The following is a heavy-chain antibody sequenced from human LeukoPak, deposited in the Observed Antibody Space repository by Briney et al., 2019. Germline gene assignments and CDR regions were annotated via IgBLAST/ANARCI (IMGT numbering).Heavy chain of an antibody. D-gene: IGHD1-26*01. CDR1: GFTFDGYT. Sequence: GGSLRLSCAASGFTFDGYTMHWVGQAPGKGLEWVSLISWDGGSTYYADSVKGRFTISRDNSKNSLYLQMNSLRTEDTALYYCAEDMGGIVGATTTIDYWGQGTLVTVSS. J-gene: IGHJ4*02. CDR2: ISWDGGST. CDR3: AEDMGGIVGATTTIDY. V-gene: IGHV3-43*01.